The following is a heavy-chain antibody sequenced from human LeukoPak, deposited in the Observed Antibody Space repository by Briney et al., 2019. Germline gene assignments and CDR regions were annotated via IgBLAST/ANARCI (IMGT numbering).Heavy chain of an antibody. J-gene: IGHJ6*03. CDR2: ISYDGSNK. D-gene: IGHD2-2*01. V-gene: IGHV3-30*03. CDR3: ARDEKYQLLGYYYYYMDV. Sequence: GRSLRLSCAASGFTFSSYGMHWVRQAPGKGLEWVAVISYDGSNKYYADSVKGRFTISRDNSKNTLYLQMNSLRAEDTAVYYCARDEKYQLLGYYYYYMDVWGKGTTVTVSS. CDR1: GFTFSSYG.